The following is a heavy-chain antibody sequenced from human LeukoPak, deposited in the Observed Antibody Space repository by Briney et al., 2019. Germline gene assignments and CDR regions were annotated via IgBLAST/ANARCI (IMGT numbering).Heavy chain of an antibody. CDR1: GFTFSSYA. V-gene: IGHV3-23*01. Sequence: GGSLRLSCAASGFTFSSYAMSWVRQAPGKGLEWVSAISGSGGSTYYADSVKGRFTISRDNSKNTLYLQMNSLRAEDTAVYYCARVYGDYGVGGLDYWGQGTLVTVSS. J-gene: IGHJ4*02. D-gene: IGHD4-17*01. CDR3: ARVYGDYGVGGLDY. CDR2: ISGSGGST.